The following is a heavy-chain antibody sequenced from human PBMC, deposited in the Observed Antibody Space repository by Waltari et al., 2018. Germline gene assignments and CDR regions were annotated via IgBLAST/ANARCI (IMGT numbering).Heavy chain of an antibody. CDR3: AGLRGFNYAFEP. CDR2: VYHREST. V-gene: IGHV4-38-2*02. D-gene: IGHD5-18*01. CDR1: GYSTSSDFY. J-gene: IGHJ5*02. Sequence: QVQRQESGPGLVKPSGTLSVTCSVSGYSTSSDFYWGWIRQPPGKGLEWIATVYHRESTYYNPSLMSRLTLSVYTSNNQFSLNLRSVTAADTAVYYCAGLRGFNYAFEPWGRGALVTVSS.